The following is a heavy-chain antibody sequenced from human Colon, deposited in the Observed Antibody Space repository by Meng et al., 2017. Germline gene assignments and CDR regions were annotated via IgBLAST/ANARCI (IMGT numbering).Heavy chain of an antibody. CDR2: INTNTGNP. J-gene: IGHJ4*02. V-gene: IGHV7-4-1*02. D-gene: IGHD2-2*01. CDR1: GYTFTSYA. CDR3: ARETLGYCSSTSCYIGPPDY. Sequence: QVQLVQSGSELKKPGAXVKVSCKASGYTFTSYAMNWVRQATGKGLEWMGWINTNTGNPTYAQGFTGRFVFSLDTSVSTAYLQISSLKAEDTAVYYCARETLGYCSSTSCYIGPPDYWGQGTLVTVSS.